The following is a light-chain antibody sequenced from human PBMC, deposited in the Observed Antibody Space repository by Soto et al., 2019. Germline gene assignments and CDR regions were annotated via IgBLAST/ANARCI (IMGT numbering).Light chain of an antibody. CDR2: DVS. Sequence: QSALTQPASVSGSPGQSITISCTGSSSDVGAYNYVSWYQHHPGNVPKLMIYDVSNRPSGVSNRFSGSKSGNTASLTISGLQAEDEADYYCSSYTSSSRYVFGTGTKLTVL. CDR1: SSDVGAYNY. CDR3: SSYTSSSRYV. V-gene: IGLV2-14*03. J-gene: IGLJ1*01.